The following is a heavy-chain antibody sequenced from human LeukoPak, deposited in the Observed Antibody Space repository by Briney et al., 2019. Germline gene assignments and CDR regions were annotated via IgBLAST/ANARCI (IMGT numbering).Heavy chain of an antibody. D-gene: IGHD3-10*01. V-gene: IGHV3-30*04. Sequence: GGSLRLSCAASGFTFSSYAVHWVRQAPGKGLEWVAIISYDGSNKYYADSVKGRFTISRDNSKNTLYLQMNSLRTDDTAVYYCARDRDDYYGSGTYLDYWGKGTLVTVSS. CDR1: GFTFSSYA. CDR2: ISYDGSNK. J-gene: IGHJ4*02. CDR3: ARDRDDYYGSGTYLDY.